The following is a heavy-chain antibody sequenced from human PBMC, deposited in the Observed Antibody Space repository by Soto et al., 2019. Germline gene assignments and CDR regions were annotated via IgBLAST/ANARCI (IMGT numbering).Heavy chain of an antibody. J-gene: IGHJ5*02. CDR3: AKDTTPGTTLVGGFDP. CDR2: ISYDGSNK. V-gene: IGHV3-30*18. D-gene: IGHD1-7*01. CDR1: GFTFSSYG. Sequence: GGSLRLSCAASGFTFSSYGMHWVRQAPGKGLEWVAVISYDGSNKYYADSVKGRFTISRDNSKNTLYLQMNSLRAEDTAVYYCAKDTTPGTTLVGGFDPWGQGTLVTVSS.